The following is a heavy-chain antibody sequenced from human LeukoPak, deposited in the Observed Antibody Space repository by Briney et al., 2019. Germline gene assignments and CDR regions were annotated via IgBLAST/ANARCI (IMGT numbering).Heavy chain of an antibody. D-gene: IGHD3-10*01. CDR2: IYYAGGT. CDR3: ARCNYYGSGGYYYYYYMDV. CDR1: GGSISRSSYY. J-gene: IGHJ6*03. V-gene: IGHV4-39*01. Sequence: SETLSLTCTVSGGSISRSSYYWGWIRQPPGKGLEWIGNIYYAGGTHHSPSLESRVTISVDTSKNQSSLRLTSVTAADTAVYYCARCNYYGSGGYYYYYYMDVWGKGTTVTVSS.